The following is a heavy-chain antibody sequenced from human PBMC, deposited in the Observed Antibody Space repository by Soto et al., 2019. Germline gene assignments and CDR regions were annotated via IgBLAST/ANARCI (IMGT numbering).Heavy chain of an antibody. CDR1: GFTFGDYA. V-gene: IGHV3-49*03. J-gene: IGHJ1*01. CDR3: TRFRDYEAQYFQH. Sequence: GGSLRLSCTASGFTFGDYAMSWFRQAPGKGLEWVGFIRSKGYDGTTEYAASVKGRFTISRDDSKSIAYLQMNSLKTEDTAVYYCTRFRDYEAQYFQHWGQGTLVTVSS. D-gene: IGHD4-17*01. CDR2: IRSKGYDGTT.